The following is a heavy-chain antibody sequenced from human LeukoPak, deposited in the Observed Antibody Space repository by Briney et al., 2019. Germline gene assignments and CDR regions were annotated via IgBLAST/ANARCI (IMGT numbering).Heavy chain of an antibody. CDR3: ANEIRPNDY. CDR1: GFTVSGNY. D-gene: IGHD4-17*01. V-gene: IGHV3-23*01. J-gene: IGHJ4*02. Sequence: GGSLRLSCAASGFTVSGNYMSWVRQAPGKGLEWVSAISISGSKTYYADTVKGRFTISRDNSKNTLYLQMNSLRAEDTAVYYCANEIRPNDYWGQGTQVTVSS. CDR2: ISISGSKT.